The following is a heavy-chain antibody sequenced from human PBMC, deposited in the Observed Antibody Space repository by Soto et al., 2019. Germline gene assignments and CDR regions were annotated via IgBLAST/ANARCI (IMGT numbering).Heavy chain of an antibody. Sequence: GASVQVSCKASVYSFSTYDISWLRQAPGQGPEWMGRISPKNGNTNYAQNFQDRVTMTADTSSSTAYMELRGLRSDDTAKYDCATSYDSGFDPWGQGTLVTVSA. CDR3: ATSYDSGFDP. V-gene: IGHV1-18*04. J-gene: IGHJ5*02. CDR1: VYSFSTYD. D-gene: IGHD3-3*01. CDR2: ISPKNGNT.